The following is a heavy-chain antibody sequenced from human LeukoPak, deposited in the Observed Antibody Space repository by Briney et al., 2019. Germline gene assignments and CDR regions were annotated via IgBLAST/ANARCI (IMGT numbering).Heavy chain of an antibody. CDR2: ICAGGGGT. CDR1: GFTFDHYA. J-gene: IGHJ6*02. Sequence: QPGGSLRLSCAASGFTFDHYAMLWVRQVPGEGPQWVYFICAGGGGTYYADSVNGRFTISRDNSKNSLFLQMNSLRSEDSALYYCAKDMQTVAGLSNYYYYAMAVWGQGTTVTVSS. D-gene: IGHD6-13*01. V-gene: IGHV3-43*02. CDR3: AKDMQTVAGLSNYYYYAMAV.